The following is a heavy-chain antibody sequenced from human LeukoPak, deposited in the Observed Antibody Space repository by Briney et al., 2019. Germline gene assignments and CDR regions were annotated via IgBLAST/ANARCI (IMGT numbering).Heavy chain of an antibody. D-gene: IGHD3-9*01. CDR2: IYYSGST. CDR1: GGSISSYY. Sequence: SETLSLTCTVSGGSISSYYWSWIRQPPGKGLEWIGYIYYSGSTYYNPSLKSRVTISVDTSKNQFSLKLSSVTAADTAVYYCARSRRGNLTGSYYWGQGTLVTVSS. CDR3: ARSRRGNLTGSYY. J-gene: IGHJ4*02. V-gene: IGHV4-59*08.